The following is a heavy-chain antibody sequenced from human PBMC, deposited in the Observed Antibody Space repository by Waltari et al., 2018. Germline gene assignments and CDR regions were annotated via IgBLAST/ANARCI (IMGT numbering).Heavy chain of an antibody. J-gene: IGHJ3*01. CDR1: GCSIHSNRHY. CDR3: ATYIGASVGTAAFDV. CDR2: VSYRGTT. Sequence: QLQLQESGPRLVRPSETLSLICRVSGCSIHSNRHYWAWFRQSPGQGLEWFGTVSYRGTTYISPSLKSRVSVSRDTSKNQVSLILGSVTAADMAVYYCATYIGASVGTAAFDVWGQGTMVTVSS. V-gene: IGHV4-39*01. D-gene: IGHD5-12*01.